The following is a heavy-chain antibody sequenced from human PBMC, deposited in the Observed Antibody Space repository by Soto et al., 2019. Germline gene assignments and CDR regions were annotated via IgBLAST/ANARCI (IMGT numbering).Heavy chain of an antibody. D-gene: IGHD6-6*01. J-gene: IGHJ4*02. V-gene: IGHV4-39*01. CDR2: IYYSGST. Sequence: PSETLSLTCTVSGGSISSSSYYWGWIRQPPGKGLEWIGSIYYSGSTYYNPSLKSRVTISVDTSKNQFSLKLSSVTAADTAVYYCASTVRSSIAARQFDYWGQGTLVTVSS. CDR1: GGSISSSSYY. CDR3: ASTVRSSIAARQFDY.